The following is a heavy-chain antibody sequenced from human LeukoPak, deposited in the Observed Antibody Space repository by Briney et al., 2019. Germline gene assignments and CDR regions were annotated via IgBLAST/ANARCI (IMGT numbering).Heavy chain of an antibody. CDR3: ARAFQYGSGSYPYSL. D-gene: IGHD3-10*01. V-gene: IGHV3-66*01. Sequence: GGSLTLSCAASGLTVSNNDMTWVRPAPGKGLEWVSVVYRGGRTDYADSVKGRFTISRDDFKNTLYLKMNSLRAEDTAVYYCARAFQYGSGSYPYSLWGQGTLVTVSS. CDR1: GLTVSNND. J-gene: IGHJ4*02. CDR2: VYRGGRT.